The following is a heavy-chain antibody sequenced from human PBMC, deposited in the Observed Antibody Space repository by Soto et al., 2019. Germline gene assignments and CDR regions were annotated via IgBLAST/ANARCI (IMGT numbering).Heavy chain of an antibody. CDR2: INHILST. CDR3: ASKWCDSSGGTNLADY. Sequence: SETLSLTCAVYGGSFSGYYWIWIRQPPVNGLEFIGEINHILSTNYNPSLKSRFTISLYTSKNHFSLKLSSFTAADTAVYYCASKWCDSSGGTNLADYWGQGTLVTVS. V-gene: IGHV4-34*01. CDR1: GGSFSGYY. D-gene: IGHD3-22*01. J-gene: IGHJ4*02.